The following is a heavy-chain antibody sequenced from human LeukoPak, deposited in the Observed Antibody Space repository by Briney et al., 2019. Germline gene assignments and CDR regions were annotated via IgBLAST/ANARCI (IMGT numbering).Heavy chain of an antibody. Sequence: GGSLRLSCAASGFTFSSYAMHWVRQAPGKGLEWVAVIWYDGSNKYYADSVKGRFTISRDNSKNTLYLQMNSLRAEDTAVYYCARDGPTRGGFDYWGQGTLVTVSS. D-gene: IGHD3-10*01. V-gene: IGHV3-33*08. J-gene: IGHJ4*02. CDR1: GFTFSSYA. CDR3: ARDGPTRGGFDY. CDR2: IWYDGSNK.